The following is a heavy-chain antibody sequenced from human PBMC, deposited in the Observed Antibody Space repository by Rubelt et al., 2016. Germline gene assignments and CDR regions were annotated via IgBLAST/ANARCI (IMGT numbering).Heavy chain of an antibody. CDR2: INHSGST. J-gene: IGHJ4*02. D-gene: IGHD2-15*01. Sequence: GKGLEWIGEINHSGSTNYNPSLKSRVTISVDTSKNQFSLKLSSVTAADTAVYYCARGRFRSASSYGYWGQGTLVTVSS. CDR3: ARGRFRSASSYGY. V-gene: IGHV4-34*01.